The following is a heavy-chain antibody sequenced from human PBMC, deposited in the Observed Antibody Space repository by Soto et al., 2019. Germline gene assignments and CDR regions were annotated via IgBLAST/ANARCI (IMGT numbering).Heavy chain of an antibody. CDR2: ISSSSSYI. CDR3: ARSYLGYCSGGSCPVAYYFDY. CDR1: GFTFSSYS. V-gene: IGHV3-21*01. J-gene: IGHJ4*02. Sequence: EVQLVESGGGLVKPGGSLRLSCAASGFTFSSYSRTWVRQAPGKGLGWVSSISSSSSYIYYADSVKGRFTISRDNAKNSLYLQMNSLRAEDTAVYYCARSYLGYCSGGSCPVAYYFDYWGQGTLVTVSS. D-gene: IGHD2-15*01.